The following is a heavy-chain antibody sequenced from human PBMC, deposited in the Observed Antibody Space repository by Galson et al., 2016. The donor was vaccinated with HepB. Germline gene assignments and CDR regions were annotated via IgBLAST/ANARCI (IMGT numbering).Heavy chain of an antibody. V-gene: IGHV2-5*02. CDR3: AHRNRGSKRADGDFDY. D-gene: IGHD3-10*01. CDR2: FSWDNGK. Sequence: PALVKPTQTFTLTYPFSGHPLTTSGWGGGWVRQPPGKALEWLALFSWDNGKRYSPSLKSRLTITKDTSKTQVVLTMTNMDPVDTATYYCAHRNRGSKRADGDFDYWGQGTLVTVSS. CDR1: GHPLTTSGWG. J-gene: IGHJ4*02.